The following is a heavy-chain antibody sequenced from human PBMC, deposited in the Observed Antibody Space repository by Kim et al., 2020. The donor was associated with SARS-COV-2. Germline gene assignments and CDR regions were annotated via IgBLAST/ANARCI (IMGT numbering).Heavy chain of an antibody. CDR3: ARGAYSGSGSGDFFY. Sequence: ASVKVSCKASEYSFASYGIHWMREAPGQSLEWMGWINADDGRTKSSEKWEGRVTFTRDASANTAYMELRSLRSEDTASYYCARGAYSGSGSGDFFYWGQGTLVTVSS. CDR2: INADDGRT. D-gene: IGHD3-10*01. CDR1: EYSFASYG. V-gene: IGHV1-3*01. J-gene: IGHJ4*02.